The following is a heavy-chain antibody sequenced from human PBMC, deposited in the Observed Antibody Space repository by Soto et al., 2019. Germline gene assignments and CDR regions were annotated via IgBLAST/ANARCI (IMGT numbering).Heavy chain of an antibody. V-gene: IGHV4-31*03. CDR1: GGSISSGGYY. J-gene: IGHJ4*02. CDR3: VCDGNYFDN. CDR2: ISYSGST. Sequence: ASETLSLTCTVSGGSISSGGYYWSWIRQHPGKGLEWIGYISYSGSTYYNPSLKSRVTISVDTSKNQLSLKLSSVTAADTAVYYCVCDGNYFDNWGQGILVTVAS.